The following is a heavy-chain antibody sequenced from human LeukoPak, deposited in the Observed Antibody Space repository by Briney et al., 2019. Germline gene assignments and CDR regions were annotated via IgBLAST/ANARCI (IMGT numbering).Heavy chain of an antibody. CDR1: GFTFSSYW. V-gene: IGHV3-74*01. CDR3: ARGMDSSGWNYYYGMDV. D-gene: IGHD6-19*01. Sequence: GWSLRLSCAASGFTFSSYWMHWVRQAPGKGLVWVSRINSDGSSTSYADSVKGRFTISRDNAKNTLYLQMNSLRAEDTAVYYCARGMDSSGWNYYYGMDVWGQGTTVTVSS. CDR2: INSDGSST. J-gene: IGHJ6*02.